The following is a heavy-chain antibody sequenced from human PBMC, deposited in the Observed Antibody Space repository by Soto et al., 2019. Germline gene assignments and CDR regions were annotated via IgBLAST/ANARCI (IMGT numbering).Heavy chain of an antibody. V-gene: IGHV3-21*01. D-gene: IGHD2-15*01. J-gene: IGHJ4*02. CDR3: ASVSGPIASGGY. CDR2: ISGSGSYI. CDR1: GLTSSTYA. Sequence: SLRLSCAASGLTSSTYAMSWVRQAPGKGLEWVSGISGSGSYIYYTDSVKGRFTISRDNAKNSLYLQMNSLRAEDTAVYYCASVSGPIASGGYWGQGTLVTVSS.